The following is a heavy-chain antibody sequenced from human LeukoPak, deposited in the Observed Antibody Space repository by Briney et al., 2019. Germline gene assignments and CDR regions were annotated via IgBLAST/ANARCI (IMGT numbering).Heavy chain of an antibody. J-gene: IGHJ5*02. CDR3: ARGYGSGLYLRSFKFDP. V-gene: IGHV4-34*01. CDR2: INHSGST. D-gene: IGHD3-10*01. CDR1: GGSFSGYF. Sequence: SETLSLTCAVYGGSFSGYFWSWIRQPPGRGLEWIGEINHSGSTNYNPSLKSRVTISVDTSKNQFSLRLSSVTAADTAVYYCARGYGSGLYLRSFKFDPWGQGTLVTVSS.